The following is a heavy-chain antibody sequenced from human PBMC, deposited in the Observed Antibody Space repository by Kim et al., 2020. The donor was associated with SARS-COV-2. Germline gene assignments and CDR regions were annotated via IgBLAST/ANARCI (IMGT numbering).Heavy chain of an antibody. J-gene: IGHJ6*02. CDR3: AREAWATQRQTYGMDV. D-gene: IGHD3-16*01. V-gene: IGHV4-31*03. Sequence: SETLSLTCTVSGGSISSGGYYWSWIRQHPGKGLEWIGYIYYSGSTYYNPSLKSRVTISVDTSKNQFSLKLSSVTAADTAVYYCAREAWATQRQTYGMDVWGQGTTVTVSS. CDR1: GGSISSGGYY. CDR2: IYYSGST.